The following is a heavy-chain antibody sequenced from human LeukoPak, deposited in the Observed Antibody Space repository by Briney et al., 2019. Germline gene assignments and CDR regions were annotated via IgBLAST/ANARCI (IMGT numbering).Heavy chain of an antibody. CDR2: VNRDGSET. J-gene: IGHJ6*02. Sequence: SXXLSCAAXXXAXXXXXMTXXXQVPGXXPEWVANVNRDGSETYYLDSVKGRFTISKDNAKNSLYLQMNSLRAEDTALYHCARNNGMDVWGQGTTVIVSS. CDR1: XXAXXXXX. CDR3: ARNNGMDV. V-gene: IGHV3-7*03.